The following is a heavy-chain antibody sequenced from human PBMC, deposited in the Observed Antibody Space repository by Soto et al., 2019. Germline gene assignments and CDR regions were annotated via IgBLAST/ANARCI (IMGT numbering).Heavy chain of an antibody. CDR1: GGTFSNYA. V-gene: IGHV1-69*15. J-gene: IGHJ5*02. Sequence: QVHLVQSGAEVKKPGSSVNVSCKASGGTFSNYAITWVRQAPGQRLEWVGRIIPIFGTTNVAQKFQGRVTITADESATTAYMELSGLRSDDTAVYYCAKDGGADGYFGNWLDPWGQGTLVTVSS. CDR3: AKDGGADGYFGNWLDP. D-gene: IGHD5-12*01. CDR2: IIPIFGTT.